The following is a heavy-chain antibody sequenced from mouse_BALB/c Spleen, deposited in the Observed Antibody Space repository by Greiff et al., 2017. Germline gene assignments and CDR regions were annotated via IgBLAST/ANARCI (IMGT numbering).Heavy chain of an antibody. CDR3: AREVRRGYYFDY. Sequence: QVQLQQPGAELVKPGASVKLSCKASGYTFTSYWMHWVKQRPGQGLEWIGEINPSNGRTNYNEKFKSKATLTVDKSSSTAYMQLSSLTSEDSAVYYCAREVRRGYYFDYWGQGTTLTVSS. J-gene: IGHJ2*01. V-gene: IGHV1S81*02. CDR1: GYTFTSYW. CDR2: INPSNGRT.